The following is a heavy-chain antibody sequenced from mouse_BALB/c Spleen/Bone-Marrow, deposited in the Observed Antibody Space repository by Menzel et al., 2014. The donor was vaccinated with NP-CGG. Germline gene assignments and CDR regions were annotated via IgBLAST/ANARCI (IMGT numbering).Heavy chain of an antibody. V-gene: IGHV5-4*02. D-gene: IGHD1-1*02. Sequence: DVQLVESGGGLMKPGGSLKLSCAASGFTFSDYYMYWVRQTPEKRLEWVATISDGGTYSYYADSVKGRFTISRDNAKSNLYLQMNSLKSEDTAMYYCARDMGDYWGQGTTLTVSS. CDR2: ISDGGTYS. CDR3: ARDMGDY. J-gene: IGHJ2*01. CDR1: GFTFSDYY.